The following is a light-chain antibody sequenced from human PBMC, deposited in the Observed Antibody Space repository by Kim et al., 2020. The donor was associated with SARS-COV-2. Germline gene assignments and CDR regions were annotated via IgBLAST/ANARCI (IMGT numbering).Light chain of an antibody. Sequence: SPGTRAPLPCRASQSVRLSYLALAPQKPGHSPRLLIYGAATSATRIPDRFRGSGSRTDFTLTFSRLEPEDFAVYFCQHYGSSSWTFGQGTKVDIK. V-gene: IGKV3-20*01. CDR3: QHYGSSSWT. CDR1: QSVRLSY. J-gene: IGKJ1*01. CDR2: GAA.